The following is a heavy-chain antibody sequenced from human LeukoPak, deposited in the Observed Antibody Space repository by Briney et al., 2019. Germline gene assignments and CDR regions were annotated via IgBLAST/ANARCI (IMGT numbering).Heavy chain of an antibody. D-gene: IGHD2-2*01. CDR2: INPNSGGT. CDR3: ARNLHIVVVPAAIDY. Sequence: ASVTVSCTASGYTFTGYYMHWVRQAPGQGLEWMGWINPNSGGTNYAQKFQGRVTMTRDTSISTAYMELSRLRSDDTAVYYCARNLHIVVVPAAIDYWGQGTLVTVSS. J-gene: IGHJ4*02. V-gene: IGHV1-2*02. CDR1: GYTFTGYY.